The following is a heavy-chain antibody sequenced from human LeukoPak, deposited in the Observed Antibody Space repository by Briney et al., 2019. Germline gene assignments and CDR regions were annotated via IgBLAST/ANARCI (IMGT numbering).Heavy chain of an antibody. CDR3: AKDQLGGDPNNYYYYYMDV. V-gene: IGHV3-49*03. Sequence: GRSLRLSCTTSGFTFGDYAMSWFRQAPGKGLEWVGFIRSKNYGGAIEYAASVKGRFTISRDDSKSIAYLQMNSLKTEDTDLYYCAKDQLGGDPNNYYYYYMDVWGKGTTVTVSS. CDR1: GFTFGDYA. CDR2: IRSKNYGGAI. D-gene: IGHD4-17*01. J-gene: IGHJ6*03.